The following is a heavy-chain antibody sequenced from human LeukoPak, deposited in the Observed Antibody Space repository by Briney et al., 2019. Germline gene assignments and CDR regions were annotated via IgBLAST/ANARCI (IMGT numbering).Heavy chain of an antibody. V-gene: IGHV3-30*02. CDR3: ASQSYYDFWSGYPKALDY. Sequence: GGSLRLSCAASGFTLSSYGMHWVRQAPGKGLEWVTFIRYDGSNRYYADSVEGRFTISRDNAKNSLYLQMNSLRAEDTAVYYCASQSYYDFWSGYPKALDYWGQGTLVTVSS. D-gene: IGHD3-3*01. CDR1: GFTLSSYG. CDR2: IRYDGSNR. J-gene: IGHJ4*02.